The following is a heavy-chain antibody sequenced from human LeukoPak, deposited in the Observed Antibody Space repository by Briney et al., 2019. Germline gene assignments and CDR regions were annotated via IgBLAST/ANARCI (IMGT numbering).Heavy chain of an antibody. D-gene: IGHD4-23*01. CDR3: ATVDYGGSWFDP. CDR2: INHSGST. J-gene: IGHJ5*02. CDR1: GGSFSGYY. V-gene: IGHV4-34*01. Sequence: SETLSLTCAVYGGSFSGYYWSWIRQPPGKGLEWIGEINHSGSTNYNPSLKSRVTISVDTSKNQFSLKLSSVTAADTAVYYCATVDYGGSWFDPWGQGTLVTVSS.